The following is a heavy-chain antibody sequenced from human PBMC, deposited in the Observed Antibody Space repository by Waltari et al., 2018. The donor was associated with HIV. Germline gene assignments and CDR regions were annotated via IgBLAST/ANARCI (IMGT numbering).Heavy chain of an antibody. CDR2: IKQDGRDK. CDR1: EFSIGDYY. Sequence: EVQVAESGGGLVQPGGSLRLSCVASEFSIGDYYMSWVRQAPGKGLGWVANIKQDGRDKFYAAPVKGRFTISRDYARNTVFLQMDNLGAEDTALYFCARESRYRGHDDACDVWGQGTMVTVSS. CDR3: ARESRYRGHDDACDV. D-gene: IGHD2-21*01. J-gene: IGHJ3*01. V-gene: IGHV3-7*01.